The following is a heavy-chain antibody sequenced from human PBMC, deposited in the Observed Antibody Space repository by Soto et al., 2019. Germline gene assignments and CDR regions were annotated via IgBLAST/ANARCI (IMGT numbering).Heavy chain of an antibody. D-gene: IGHD2-2*01. V-gene: IGHV1-3*01. J-gene: IGHJ4*02. CDR1: GYTFTSYA. Sequence: ASVKVSCKACGYTFTSYAMHWVRQAPGQRLEWMGWINAGNGNTKYSQKFQGRVTITRDTSASTAYMELSSLRSEDTAVYYCARERARSSTSCGYWGQGTLVTVSS. CDR3: ARERARSSTSCGY. CDR2: INAGNGNT.